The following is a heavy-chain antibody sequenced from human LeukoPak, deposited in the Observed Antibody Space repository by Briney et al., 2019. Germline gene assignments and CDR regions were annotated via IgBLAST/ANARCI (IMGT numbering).Heavy chain of an antibody. J-gene: IGHJ4*02. Sequence: SETLSLTCGVYGGPFSDHYWSWIRQTPGKGLEWIGEINHSGSTNYNPSLKSRVTISVDTSKNQLSLKLSSMTAADTAVYYCARQWLVSPLFDYWGQGTLVTVSS. CDR1: GGPFSDHY. D-gene: IGHD6-19*01. CDR3: ARQWLVSPLFDY. CDR2: INHSGST. V-gene: IGHV4-34*01.